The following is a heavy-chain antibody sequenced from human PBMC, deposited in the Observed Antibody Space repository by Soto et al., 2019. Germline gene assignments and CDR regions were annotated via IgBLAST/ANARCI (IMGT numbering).Heavy chain of an antibody. CDR3: ARFVVPDTRHADFDF. CDR1: GDSIPNHNVY. Sequence: LTCNLFGDSIPNHNVYWGWVRQPPGKGLDWIGNIYYLGNSXYNPSVRSRFTISADTSKKQFSLNLSSVTAADTAVYYCARFVVPDTRHADFDFGGQGTLVTVSS. J-gene: IGHJ4*02. V-gene: IGHV4-39*01. D-gene: IGHD2-15*01. CDR2: IYYLGNS.